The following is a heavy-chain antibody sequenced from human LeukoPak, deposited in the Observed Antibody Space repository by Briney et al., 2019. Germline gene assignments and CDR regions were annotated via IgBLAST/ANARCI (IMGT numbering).Heavy chain of an antibody. Sequence: ASVKVSCKASGYTFTSYYMHWVRQAPGQGLEWMGIINPSGGSTSYAQKFQGRVTMTRDTSTSTVYMELSSLRSEDTAVYYCAREKGTGYSSSWSWYYYYYMDVWGKGTTVTISS. CDR2: INPSGGST. CDR3: AREKGTGYSSSWSWYYYYYMDV. J-gene: IGHJ6*03. CDR1: GYTFTSYY. V-gene: IGHV1-46*01. D-gene: IGHD6-13*01.